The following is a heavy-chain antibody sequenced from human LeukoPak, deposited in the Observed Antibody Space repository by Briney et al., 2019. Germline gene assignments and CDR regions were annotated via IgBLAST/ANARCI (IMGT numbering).Heavy chain of an antibody. V-gene: IGHV3-74*01. Sequence: GGSLRLSCAASGFTFSNYWMHWVRQAPGKGLVWVSRINSDGINTSYADSVKGRFTISRDNTKNSLYLQMNSLGAEDTAVYYCARILLTHDAFDMWGQGTMVTVSS. J-gene: IGHJ3*02. CDR2: INSDGINT. CDR1: GFTFSNYW. CDR3: ARILLTHDAFDM.